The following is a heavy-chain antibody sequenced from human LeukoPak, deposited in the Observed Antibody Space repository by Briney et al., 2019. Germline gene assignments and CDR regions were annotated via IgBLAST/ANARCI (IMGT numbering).Heavy chain of an antibody. D-gene: IGHD6-19*01. Sequence: PSETLSLTCAVYGGSFSGYYWSWIRQPPRKGLEWIGEINHIGSTNYNPSLTSRVTISVDTSKTQYSLKLSSVTAADTAVYYCARVVGSGWYGLIDYWGQGTLVTVSS. CDR1: GGSFSGYY. CDR2: INHIGST. J-gene: IGHJ4*02. CDR3: ARVVGSGWYGLIDY. V-gene: IGHV4-34*01.